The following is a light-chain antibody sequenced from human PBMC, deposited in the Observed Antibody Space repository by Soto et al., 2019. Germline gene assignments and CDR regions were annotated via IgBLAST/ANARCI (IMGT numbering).Light chain of an antibody. V-gene: IGKV3-20*01. CDR1: QSVSID. Sequence: EIVMTQSPATLSVSPGERATLSCRASQSVSIDLAWYLQKPGQAPRFLIYGASSRATGIPDRFSGSGSGTDFTLTISRLEPEDFAVYYCQQYGGTPPITFGQGTRLE. J-gene: IGKJ5*01. CDR3: QQYGGTPPIT. CDR2: GAS.